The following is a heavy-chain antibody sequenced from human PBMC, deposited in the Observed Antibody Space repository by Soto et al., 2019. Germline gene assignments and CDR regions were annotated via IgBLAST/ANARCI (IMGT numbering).Heavy chain of an antibody. CDR2: INDSGNI. CDR3: ARGLILWFGELSRRGGYYYYMDV. Sequence: QVQLQQWGAGLLKPSETLSLTCAVYGGSFSGYQWTWIRQTPGKGLEWIGEINDSGNINYNPSLKSRFTILVATAKKQISLKLTSVTAPDTAVYYCARGLILWFGELSRRGGYYYYMDVWGKGTTVTVSS. V-gene: IGHV4-34*01. J-gene: IGHJ6*03. CDR1: GGSFSGYQ. D-gene: IGHD3-10*01.